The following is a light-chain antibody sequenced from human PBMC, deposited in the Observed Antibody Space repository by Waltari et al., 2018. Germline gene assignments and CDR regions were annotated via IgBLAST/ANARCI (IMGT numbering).Light chain of an antibody. CDR1: QSVSRF. CDR3: QQYNDWTPLT. Sequence: EVVMTQSPATLSVSPGERVTLSCRASQSVSRFVAWYQQKPGQAPRLLIYGASTRATGIQARFSGSGSGTEFTLTISSLQSEDFAVYYCQQYNDWTPLTFGGGTKLEIK. J-gene: IGKJ4*01. V-gene: IGKV3-15*01. CDR2: GAS.